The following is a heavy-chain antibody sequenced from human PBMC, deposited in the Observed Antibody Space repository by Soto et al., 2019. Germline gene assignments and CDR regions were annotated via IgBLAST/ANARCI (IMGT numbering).Heavy chain of an antibody. J-gene: IGHJ4*02. Sequence: SGPTLVNPTQTLTLTCTFSGFSLSTSGVGVGWIRQPPGKTLEWLALIYWDDDKRYSPSLKSRLTITKDTSKNQVVPTMTNMDPVDTATYYCAHTLGYCSGGSCFDFDYWGQGTLVTVSS. CDR2: IYWDDDK. D-gene: IGHD2-15*01. V-gene: IGHV2-5*02. CDR1: GFSLSTSGVG. CDR3: AHTLGYCSGGSCFDFDY.